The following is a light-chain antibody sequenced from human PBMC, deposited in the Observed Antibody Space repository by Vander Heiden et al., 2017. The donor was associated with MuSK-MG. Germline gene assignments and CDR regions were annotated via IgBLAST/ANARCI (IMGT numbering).Light chain of an antibody. CDR3: MQATQSPT. CDR2: KIA. V-gene: IGKV2-24*01. Sequence: DIVLTPTPLSSPVTLGQPASISCRSSESLGHSDGNTYLSWLHQRPGQPPRLLMYKIASRFSGVPDRFSGSGAGTDFTLKISRVEAEDVGVYYCMQATQSPTFGQGTKVEIK. CDR1: ESLGHSDGNTY. J-gene: IGKJ1*01.